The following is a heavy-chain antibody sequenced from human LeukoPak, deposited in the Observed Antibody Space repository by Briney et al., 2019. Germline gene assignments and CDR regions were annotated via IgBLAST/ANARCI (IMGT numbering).Heavy chain of an antibody. D-gene: IGHD3-22*01. V-gene: IGHV4-39*01. J-gene: IGHJ2*01. CDR2: IYYSGST. CDR1: GVSISSSSYY. CDR3: ARVYYYDSSGYWPVYWYFDL. Sequence: SETLSLTCTVSGVSISSSSYYWGWIRQPPGKGLEWIGSIYYSGSTYYNPSLKSRVTISVDTSKNQFSLKLSSVTAADTAVYYCARVYYYDSSGYWPVYWYFDLWGRGTLVTVSS.